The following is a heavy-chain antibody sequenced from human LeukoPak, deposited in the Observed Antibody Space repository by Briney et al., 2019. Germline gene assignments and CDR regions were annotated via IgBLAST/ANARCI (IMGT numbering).Heavy chain of an antibody. CDR3: ASGRSGSYHAFDI. D-gene: IGHD1-26*01. V-gene: IGHV1-46*01. J-gene: IGHJ3*02. CDR1: GSTVTSYY. CDR2: SISSGGST. Sequence: ASVKLSCKASGSTVTSYYMYWVRQAPGQGHEWMGISISSGGSTSYAQKFQGRVTITRDTPTSTVYMELSSLRSEDTAVYYCASGRSGSYHAFDIWGQRTMVSVSS.